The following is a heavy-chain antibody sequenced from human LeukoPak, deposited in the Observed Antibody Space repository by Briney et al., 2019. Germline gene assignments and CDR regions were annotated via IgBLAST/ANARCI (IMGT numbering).Heavy chain of an antibody. V-gene: IGHV1-18*01. CDR2: ISAYNGNT. CDR1: GYSFTSYG. J-gene: IGHJ4*02. Sequence: GESLKISCKGSGYSFTSYGISWVRQAPGQGLEWMGWISAYNGNTNYAQKLQGRVTMTTDTSTSTAYKELRSLRSDDTAVYYCAREYCSGGSCYSADYWGQGTLVTVSS. CDR3: AREYCSGGSCYSADY. D-gene: IGHD2-15*01.